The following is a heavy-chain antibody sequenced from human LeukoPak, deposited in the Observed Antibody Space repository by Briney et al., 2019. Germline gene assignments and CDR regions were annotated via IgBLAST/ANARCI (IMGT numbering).Heavy chain of an antibody. Sequence: SETLSLTCTVSGGSISSYYWSWIRQPPGKGLEWIGYIYYSGSTCYNPSLKSRVTISVDASKNQFSLKLSSVTAADTVVYYCAGTPHCSSTSCSLDYWGQGTLVTVSS. V-gene: IGHV4-59*01. CDR1: GGSISSYY. D-gene: IGHD2-2*01. J-gene: IGHJ4*02. CDR2: IYYSGST. CDR3: AGTPHCSSTSCSLDY.